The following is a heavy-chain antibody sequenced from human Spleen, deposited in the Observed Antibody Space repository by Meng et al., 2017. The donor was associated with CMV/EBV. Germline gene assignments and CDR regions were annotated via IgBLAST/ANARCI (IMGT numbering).Heavy chain of an antibody. CDR1: GGSISSSTYY. CDR2: MYYSGNT. CDR3: ARYRGGRSSSGDY. D-gene: IGHD6-6*01. J-gene: IGHJ4*02. Sequence: QLQLQESGPGLVKPSEXLSLTCTVSGGSISSSTYYWGWIRQPPGKGLEWIGSMYYSGNTYYNPSLKSRVTISLDTSKNQFSLKLTSVTAADTAVYYCARYRGGRSSSGDYWGQGTLVTVSS. V-gene: IGHV4-39*07.